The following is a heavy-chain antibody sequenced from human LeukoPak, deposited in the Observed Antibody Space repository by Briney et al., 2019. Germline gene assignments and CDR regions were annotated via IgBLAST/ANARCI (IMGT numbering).Heavy chain of an antibody. J-gene: IGHJ4*02. CDR1: GFTFSSYG. Sequence: GGSLRLSCAASGFTFSSYGMHWVRQAPGKGLEWVAVISYDGSNKYYADSVKGRFTTSRDNSKNTLYLQMNSLRAEDTAVYYCANLIAAAGTDYWGQGTLVTVSS. CDR3: ANLIAAAGTDY. CDR2: ISYDGSNK. V-gene: IGHV3-30*18. D-gene: IGHD6-13*01.